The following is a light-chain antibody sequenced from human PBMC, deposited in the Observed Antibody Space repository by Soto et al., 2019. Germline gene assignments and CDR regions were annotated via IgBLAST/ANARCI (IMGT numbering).Light chain of an antibody. Sequence: DIQMTQSPSSLSASVGDRVTITCRASQSINNYLNWYQQKPGKAPKLLIYAASSLQSGVPSRFSGSGSGTDFTLTISSLQSEDFAVHSCQQYNNWPPLTFGGGAKVDIK. CDR3: QQYNNWPPLT. CDR2: AAS. V-gene: IGKV1-39*01. J-gene: IGKJ4*01. CDR1: QSINNY.